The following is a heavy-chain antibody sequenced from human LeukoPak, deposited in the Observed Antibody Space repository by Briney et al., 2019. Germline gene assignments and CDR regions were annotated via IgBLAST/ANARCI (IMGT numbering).Heavy chain of an antibody. V-gene: IGHV3-9*01. CDR3: AKDWSDILAYYFDY. CDR1: GFTFDNYS. D-gene: IGHD3-9*01. J-gene: IGHJ4*02. CDR2: ISWNGGNI. Sequence: PGGSLRLSCAASGFTFDNYSMRWVRQAPGKGLEWVACISWNGGNIGYTDSMKGRFTISRDNAKNALYLQMNSLGAEDTALYYCAKDWSDILAYYFDYCGQGTLVTVSS.